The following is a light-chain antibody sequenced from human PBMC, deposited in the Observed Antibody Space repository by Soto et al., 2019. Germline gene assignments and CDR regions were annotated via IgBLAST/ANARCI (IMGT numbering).Light chain of an antibody. J-gene: IGLJ1*01. CDR3: AAWDDSLSGYV. V-gene: IGLV1-47*01. CDR2: RNN. CDR1: SSNIGSDY. Sequence: QSVLTQPPSASGTPGQRVTISCSGSSSNIGSDYVYWYQQFPGTAPKLLIYRNNQRPSGVPDRFSGSKSGTSASLAIIGFRSEDEADYYCAAWDDSLSGYVFGTGTKVTVL.